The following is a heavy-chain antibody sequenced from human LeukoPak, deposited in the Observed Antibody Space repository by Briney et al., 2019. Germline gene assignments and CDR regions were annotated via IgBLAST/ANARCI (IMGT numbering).Heavy chain of an antibody. CDR1: GFTFSSYT. CDR2: ISSSSSTI. D-gene: IGHD1-1*01. CDR3: ARVWNGYLGDH. V-gene: IGHV3-48*01. Sequence: PGGSLRLSCAASGFTFSSYTMNWVRQAPGKGLEWVSYISSSSSTIYYADSVKGRFIISRDSARNSLHLQMNSLRAEDTAVYYCARVWNGYLGDHWGQGTLVTVSS. J-gene: IGHJ4*02.